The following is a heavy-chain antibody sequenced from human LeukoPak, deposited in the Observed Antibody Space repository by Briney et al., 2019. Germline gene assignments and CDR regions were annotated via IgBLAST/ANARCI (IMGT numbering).Heavy chain of an antibody. CDR3: AKKVVVGATSPYSDFQD. CDR2: IYSGGST. CDR1: GFTVSSNY. Sequence: GGSLRLSCAASGFTVSSNYMSWVRQAPGKGLEWVSVIYSGGSTYYADSVKGRFSISRDNSKNTLYLQMNSLRAEDTALYYCAKKVVVGATSPYSDFQDWGQGTLVTVSS. J-gene: IGHJ1*01. D-gene: IGHD1-26*01. V-gene: IGHV3-53*01.